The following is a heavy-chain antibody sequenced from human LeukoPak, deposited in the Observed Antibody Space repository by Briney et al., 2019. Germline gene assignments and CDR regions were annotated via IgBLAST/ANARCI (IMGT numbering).Heavy chain of an antibody. D-gene: IGHD6-6*01. CDR1: GGSISSSSYY. V-gene: IGHV4-39*01. CDR3: ARGVYSSSDFDY. CDR2: IYYSGST. J-gene: IGHJ4*02. Sequence: PSETLSLTCTVSGGSISSSSYYWGWIRQPPGKGLEWIGSIYYSGSTYYNPSLKSRVTISVDTSKNQFSLKLSSVTAADTAVYYCARGVYSSSDFDYWGQGTLVTVSS.